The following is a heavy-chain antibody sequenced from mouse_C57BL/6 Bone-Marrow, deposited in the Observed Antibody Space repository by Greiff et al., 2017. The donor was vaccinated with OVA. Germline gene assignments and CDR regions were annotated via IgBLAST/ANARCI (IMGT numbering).Heavy chain of an antibody. V-gene: IGHV1-81*01. CDR2: IYPRSGNT. D-gene: IGHD4-1*01. Sequence: VQRVESGAELARPGASVKLSCKASGYTFTSYGISWVKQRTGQGLEWIGEIYPRSGNTYYNEKFKGKATLTADKSSSTAYMELRSLTSEDSAVYFCARKPNCYYWGQGTTLTVSS. CDR3: ARKPNCYY. J-gene: IGHJ2*01. CDR1: GYTFTSYG.